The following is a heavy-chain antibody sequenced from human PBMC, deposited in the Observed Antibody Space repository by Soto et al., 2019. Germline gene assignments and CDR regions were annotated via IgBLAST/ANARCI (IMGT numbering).Heavy chain of an antibody. CDR1: GGTFSSYS. J-gene: IGHJ4*02. Sequence: QVQLVQSGAEVKKPGSSVKVSCKASGGTFSSYSISWVRQAPGQGLEWMGRVITILGIATYAQKFQGRVTITADKSTSTAYMELSSLRAEETAVYHCARGGVAGFDYWGQGTLVTVSS. D-gene: IGHD6-19*01. CDR2: VITILGIA. V-gene: IGHV1-69*02. CDR3: ARGGVAGFDY.